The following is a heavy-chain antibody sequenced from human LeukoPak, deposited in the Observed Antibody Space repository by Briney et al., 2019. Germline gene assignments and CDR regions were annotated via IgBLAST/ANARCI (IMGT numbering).Heavy chain of an antibody. CDR2: INHSGST. J-gene: IGHJ4*02. Sequence: SETLSLTCAVHGGSFSGYYWSWIRQPPGKGLEWIGEINHSGSTNYNPSLKSRVTISVDTSKNQFSLKLSSVTAADTAVYYCARGVSSSWDYWGQGTLVTVSS. CDR1: GGSFSGYY. CDR3: ARGVSSSWDY. D-gene: IGHD6-13*01. V-gene: IGHV4-34*01.